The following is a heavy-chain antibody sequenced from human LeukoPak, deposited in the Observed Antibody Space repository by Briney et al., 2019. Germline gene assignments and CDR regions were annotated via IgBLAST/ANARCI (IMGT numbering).Heavy chain of an antibody. CDR3: AKSPYSSTWTSHFDS. CDR2: ISNDGGKK. Sequence: GGSLRLSCVVSGFTLSDYGMHWVRQAPGKGLEWVAVISNDGGKKYYADSVKGRFTTSRDNSKNTLYLQMNSLRVNDTAVYYCAKSPYSSTWTSHFDSWGQGTLVTVSS. J-gene: IGHJ4*02. V-gene: IGHV3-30*18. CDR1: GFTLSDYG. D-gene: IGHD6-13*01.